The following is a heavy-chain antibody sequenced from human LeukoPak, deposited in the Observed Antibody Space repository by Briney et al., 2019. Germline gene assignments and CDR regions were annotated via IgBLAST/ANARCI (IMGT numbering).Heavy chain of an antibody. V-gene: IGHV4-4*02. D-gene: IGHD3-3*01. CDR1: GGSISSSNW. CDR2: IYHSGST. CDR3: ARDGRAMDYDFWSGANWFDP. Sequence: SETLSLTCAVSGGSISSSNWWSWVRQPPGKGLEWIGEIYHSGSTNYNPSLKSRVTISVDKSKNQFSLKLSSVTAAGTAVYYCARDGRAMDYDFWSGANWFDPWGQGTLVTVSS. J-gene: IGHJ5*02.